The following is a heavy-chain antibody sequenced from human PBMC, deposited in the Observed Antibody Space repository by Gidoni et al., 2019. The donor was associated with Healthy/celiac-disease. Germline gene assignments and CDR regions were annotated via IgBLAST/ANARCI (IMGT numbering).Heavy chain of an antibody. V-gene: IGHV4-31*03. CDR1: GGSISSGGYY. CDR3: ARMGDYYDSSGYYYVVDY. Sequence: QVQLQESGPGLVKPSQTLSLTCTVSGGSISSGGYYWSWIRQHPGKGLEWIGYIYYSGSTYYNPSLKSRVTISVDTSKNQFSLKLSSVTAADTAVYYCARMGDYYDSSGYYYVVDYWGQGTLVTVSS. J-gene: IGHJ4*02. D-gene: IGHD3-22*01. CDR2: IYYSGST.